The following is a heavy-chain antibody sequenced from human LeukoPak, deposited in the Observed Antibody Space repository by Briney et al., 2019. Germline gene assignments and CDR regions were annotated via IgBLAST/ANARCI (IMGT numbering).Heavy chain of an antibody. CDR2: INWNGGSI. Sequence: PGGSLRLSCAASGFTFNNAWMSWVRQAPGKGLEWVSGINWNGGSIGYADSVKGRFTISRDNAKNSLYLQMSSLRAEDTALYYCARGPSTVTSPDFDYWGQGTLVTVSS. J-gene: IGHJ4*02. D-gene: IGHD4-17*01. CDR3: ARGPSTVTSPDFDY. V-gene: IGHV3-20*04. CDR1: GFTFNNAW.